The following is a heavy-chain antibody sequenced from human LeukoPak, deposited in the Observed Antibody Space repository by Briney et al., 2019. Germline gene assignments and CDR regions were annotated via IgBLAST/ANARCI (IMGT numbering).Heavy chain of an antibody. J-gene: IGHJ4*02. V-gene: IGHV3-23*01. D-gene: IGHD3-10*01. CDR1: GFTFSGFA. CDR3: ARDSMVRGVSAAY. CDR2: ISDSGDST. Sequence: GGPLRLSCAASGFTFSGFAMTWVRQAPGKGLEWVSTISDSGDSTYHADSVKGRFTISRDNSKNTLYLQMNSLRAEDTAVYYCARDSMVRGVSAAYWGQGTLVTVSS.